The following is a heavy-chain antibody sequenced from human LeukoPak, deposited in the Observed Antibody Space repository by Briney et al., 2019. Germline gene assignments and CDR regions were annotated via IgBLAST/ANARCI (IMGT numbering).Heavy chain of an antibody. Sequence: ASVKVSCKASGYTFTSYDINWVRQATGQGLEWMGWMNPNSGNTGYAQKFQGRVTITRSTSISTAYMELSSLRSEDTAVYYCASGMTGYSSGWYSYDYWGQGTLVTVSS. CDR1: GYTFTSYD. J-gene: IGHJ4*02. D-gene: IGHD6-19*01. CDR3: ASGMTGYSSGWYSYDY. CDR2: MNPNSGNT. V-gene: IGHV1-8*03.